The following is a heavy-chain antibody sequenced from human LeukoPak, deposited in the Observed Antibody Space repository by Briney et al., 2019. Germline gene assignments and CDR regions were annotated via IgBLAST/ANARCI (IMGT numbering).Heavy chain of an antibody. J-gene: IGHJ4*02. CDR2: ISAYNGNT. V-gene: IGHV1-18*01. CDR3: ARDFLNYYDSSGPGDVDY. Sequence: ASVKVSCKASGYTFTSYGISWVRQAPGQGLEWMGWISAYNGNTNYAQKLQGRVTMTTDTSTSTAYMELRSLRSDDTAVYYCARDFLNYYDSSGPGDVDYWGQGTLVTVSS. CDR1: GYTFTSYG. D-gene: IGHD3-22*01.